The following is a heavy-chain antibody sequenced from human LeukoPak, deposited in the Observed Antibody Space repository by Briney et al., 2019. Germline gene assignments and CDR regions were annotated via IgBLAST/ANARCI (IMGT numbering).Heavy chain of an antibody. J-gene: IGHJ4*02. V-gene: IGHV4-30-2*01. D-gene: IGHD3-10*01. CDR2: IYHSGNT. Sequence: PSQTLSLTCAVSGVSISSDGYSWSWIRQPPGKGLEWIGYIYHSGNTYYNPSLKSRVTISIDRSKNQFSLKLSSVTAADTAVYYCARGKGITDYWGQGTLVTVSS. CDR1: GVSISSDGYS. CDR3: ARGKGITDY.